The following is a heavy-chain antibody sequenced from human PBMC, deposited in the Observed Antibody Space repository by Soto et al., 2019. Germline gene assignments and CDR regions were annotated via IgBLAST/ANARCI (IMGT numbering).Heavy chain of an antibody. CDR3: ARDSAGCSGGICYADNYFGMDV. V-gene: IGHV4-4*07. CDR1: GASISNYY. D-gene: IGHD2-15*01. CDR2: FYTSGSA. Sequence: TLSLTCTLSGASISNYYWSWIRQPAGKGLEWIGRFYTSGSANYNPSLKSRVTMSVDTSKNQFSLKLSSVTAADTAMYYCARDSAGCSGGICYADNYFGMDVWGQGTTVTVSS. J-gene: IGHJ6*02.